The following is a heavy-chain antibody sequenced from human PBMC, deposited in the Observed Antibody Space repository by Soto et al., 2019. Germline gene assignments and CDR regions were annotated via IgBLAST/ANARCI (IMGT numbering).Heavy chain of an antibody. J-gene: IGHJ3*02. CDR2: INAGNGNT. CDR3: ARTYYYDSSGYYYVLGAFDI. CDR1: GYTFTSYA. D-gene: IGHD3-22*01. Sequence: ASVKVSCKASGYTFTSYAMHWVRQAPGQRLEWMGWINAGNGNTKYSQKFQGRVTITRDTSASTAYMELSSLRSEDTAVYYCARTYYYDSSGYYYVLGAFDIWRKGTMVTVSS. V-gene: IGHV1-3*01.